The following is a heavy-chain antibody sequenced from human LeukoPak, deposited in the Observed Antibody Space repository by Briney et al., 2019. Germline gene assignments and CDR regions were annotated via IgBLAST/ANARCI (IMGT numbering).Heavy chain of an antibody. CDR3: TTVSPYGDYLYYFDF. Sequence: PGGSLRLSCAASGFTFSSYAMTWVRQAPGKGLEWVGRIESKIDGGRTDYAAAVKGRFTISRDDSKNILFLHMNGLNTEDTAVYYCTTVSPYGDYLYYFDFWGLGTLVTVSS. CDR2: IESKIDGGRT. D-gene: IGHD4-17*01. CDR1: GFTFSSYA. J-gene: IGHJ4*02. V-gene: IGHV3-15*04.